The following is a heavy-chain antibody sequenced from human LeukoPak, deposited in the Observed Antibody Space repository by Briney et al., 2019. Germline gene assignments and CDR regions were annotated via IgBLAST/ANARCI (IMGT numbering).Heavy chain of an antibody. J-gene: IGHJ6*03. CDR1: GFIFSRFG. V-gene: IGHV3-30*02. CDR2: IRDDGTYE. D-gene: IGHD6-13*01. CDR3: AKAYSSSWRYMDV. Sequence: GGSLRLSCAASGFIFSRFGMHWVRQAPGKGLEWVAFIRDDGTYEYYADFVKGRFTISRDNSKNTLYLQMDSLRAEDTAVYYCAKAYSSSWRYMDVWGKGTTVTVSS.